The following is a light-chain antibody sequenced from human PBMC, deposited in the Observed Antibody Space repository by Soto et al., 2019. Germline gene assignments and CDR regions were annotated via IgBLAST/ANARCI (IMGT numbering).Light chain of an antibody. V-gene: IGKV3-20*01. CDR2: GAS. Sequence: EIVLTQPPGTLSLSPGERATLSCRASQSVSGSYLAWYQQKRGQAPRVLIYGASSRATGIPDRFSGSGSGTDFALTISRLEPEDCGVYYCQHYGSSPWTFGQGTQVEMK. CDR3: QHYGSSPWT. CDR1: QSVSGSY. J-gene: IGKJ1*01.